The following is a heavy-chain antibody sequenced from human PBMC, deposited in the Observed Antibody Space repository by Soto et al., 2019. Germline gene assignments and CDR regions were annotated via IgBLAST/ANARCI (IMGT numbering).Heavy chain of an antibody. Sequence: PGGSLRLSCAASGFTFSSYAMHWVRQAPGKGLEWVAVISYDGSNKYYADSVKGRFTISRDNSKNTLYLQMNSLRAEDTAVYYCAKAPRYYDSSGSMTHAFDIWGQGTMVTVSS. J-gene: IGHJ3*02. D-gene: IGHD3-22*01. CDR3: AKAPRYYDSSGSMTHAFDI. CDR1: GFTFSSYA. CDR2: ISYDGSNK. V-gene: IGHV3-30-3*01.